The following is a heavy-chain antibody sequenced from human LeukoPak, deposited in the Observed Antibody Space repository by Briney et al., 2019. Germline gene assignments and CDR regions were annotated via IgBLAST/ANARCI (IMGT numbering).Heavy chain of an antibody. CDR3: ARGRLALEPHFDY. Sequence: PGGSLRLSCAASGFTFSSYWMSWVRQAPGKGLEWVANIKQDGSEKYYVDSVKGRFTISRDNAKNSLYLQMNSLRAEDTAVYYCARGRLALEPHFDYWGQGTLVTVSS. CDR1: GFTFSSYW. J-gene: IGHJ4*02. V-gene: IGHV3-7*01. CDR2: IKQDGSEK. D-gene: IGHD1-1*01.